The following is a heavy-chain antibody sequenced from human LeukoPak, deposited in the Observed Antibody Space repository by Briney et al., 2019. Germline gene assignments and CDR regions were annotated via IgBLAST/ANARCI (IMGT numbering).Heavy chain of an antibody. CDR1: GGSISSYY. V-gene: IGHV4-39*01. D-gene: IGHD3-9*01. J-gene: IGHJ4*02. Sequence: SETLSLTCTVSGGSISSYYWGWIRQPPGKGLEWIGSIYYSGSTYYNPSLKSRVTISVDTSKNQFSLKLSSVTAADTAVYYCASHTYDQYYDILTGFLQNPKNDYWGQGTLVTVSS. CDR3: ASHTYDQYYDILTGFLQNPKNDY. CDR2: IYYSGST.